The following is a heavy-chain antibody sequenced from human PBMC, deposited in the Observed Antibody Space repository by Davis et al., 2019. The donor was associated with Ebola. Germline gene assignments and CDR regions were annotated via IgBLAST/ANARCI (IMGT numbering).Heavy chain of an antibody. V-gene: IGHV3-23*01. CDR1: GFTFSSYA. CDR3: ARGRGIAAAGTGRSYYYYYGMDV. J-gene: IGHJ6*02. Sequence: PGGSLRLSCAASGFTFSSYAMSWVRQAPGKGLEWVSAISGSGGSTSYADSVKGRFTISRDNSKNTLYLQMNSLRAEDTAVYYCARGRGIAAAGTGRSYYYYYGMDVWGQGTTVTVSS. CDR2: ISGSGGST. D-gene: IGHD6-13*01.